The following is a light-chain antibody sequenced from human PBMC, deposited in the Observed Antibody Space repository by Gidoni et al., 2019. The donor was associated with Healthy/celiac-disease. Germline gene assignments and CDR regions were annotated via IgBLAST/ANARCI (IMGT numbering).Light chain of an antibody. J-gene: IGKJ4*01. V-gene: IGKV3-15*01. CDR1: QSVSRN. CDR3: QQYNNWPLT. Sequence: IVLTQSPATLSVSPGERATLSCRASQSVSRNLAWYQQKPGQAPRLLLYGASTRATGIPARFSGSGSGTEFTLTISSLQSEDFAVYYCQQYNNWPLTFGGGTKVEIK. CDR2: GAS.